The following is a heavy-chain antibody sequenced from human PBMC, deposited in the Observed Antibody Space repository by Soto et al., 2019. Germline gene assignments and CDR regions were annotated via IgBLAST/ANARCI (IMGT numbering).Heavy chain of an antibody. CDR1: GGSISSGDYY. CDR3: ARDGSGSYFNY. V-gene: IGHV4-30-4*01. D-gene: IGHD3-10*01. CDR2: IYYSGST. Sequence: SETLSLTCTVSGGSISSGDYYWSWIRQPPGKGLEWIGYIYYSGSTYYNPSLKSRVTISVDTSENQFSLKLSSVTAADTAVYYCARDGSGSYFNYWGQGTLVTVSS. J-gene: IGHJ4*02.